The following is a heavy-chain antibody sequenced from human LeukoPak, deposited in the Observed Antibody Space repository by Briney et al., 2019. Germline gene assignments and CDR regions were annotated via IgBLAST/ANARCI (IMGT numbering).Heavy chain of an antibody. CDR3: ARQWAPHIVVVPAAAFDI. CDR2: SYHSGST. J-gene: IGHJ3*02. V-gene: IGHV4-38-2*01. CDR1: GYSISSGYY. Sequence: PSETLSLTCAVSGYSISSGYYWGWTRQPPGKGLEWIGSSYHSGSTYYNPSLKSRVTISVDTSKNQFSLKLSSVTAADTAVYYCARQWAPHIVVVPAAAFDIWGQGTMVTVSS. D-gene: IGHD2-2*01.